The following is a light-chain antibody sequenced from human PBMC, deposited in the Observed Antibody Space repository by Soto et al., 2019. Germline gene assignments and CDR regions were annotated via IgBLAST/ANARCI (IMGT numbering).Light chain of an antibody. J-gene: IGKJ1*01. CDR3: QQAYGAPPT. CDR2: AAA. CDR1: QSITTY. Sequence: DIHITHSPSSLSASVGDRVTITCRASQSITTYLNWYQQTSGEAPKLLIYAAARLQTGVPSRFSGSGSGTDFTLTISSLQPEDFATYYCQQAYGAPPTFGQGTKVDIK. V-gene: IGKV1-39*01.